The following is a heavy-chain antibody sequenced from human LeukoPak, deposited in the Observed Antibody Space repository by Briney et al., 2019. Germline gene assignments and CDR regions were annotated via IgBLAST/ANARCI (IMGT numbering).Heavy chain of an antibody. CDR1: GFTFSSYA. CDR3: AKHPQLVWFQGAWFDP. J-gene: IGHJ5*02. V-gene: IGHV3-23*01. CDR2: ISGSGGST. D-gene: IGHD3-10*01. Sequence: GGSLRLSCAASGFTFSSYAMSWVRQAPGKGLEWVSAISGSGGSTYYADSVKGRFSISRDNSKNTLYLKMNSLRAEDTAVYYCAKHPQLVWFQGAWFDPWGQGTLVTVSS.